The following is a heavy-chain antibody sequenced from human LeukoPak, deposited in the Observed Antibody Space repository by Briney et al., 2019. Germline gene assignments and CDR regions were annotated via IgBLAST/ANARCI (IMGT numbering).Heavy chain of an antibody. J-gene: IGHJ4*02. V-gene: IGHV3-7*01. CDR3: ARVGYGGNSLDY. CDR1: GFTFSSYW. D-gene: IGHD4-23*01. Sequence: PGGSLRLSCAASGFTFSSYWMSWVRQAPGKGLEWVANIKEDGSEKSYVDSVKGRFTVSRDNVKNSLYLQMNSLRAEDTAVYYCARVGYGGNSLDYWGQGTLVTVSS. CDR2: IKEDGSEK.